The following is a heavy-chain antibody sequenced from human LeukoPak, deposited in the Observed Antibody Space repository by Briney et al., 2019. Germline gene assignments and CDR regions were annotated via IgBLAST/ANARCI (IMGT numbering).Heavy chain of an antibody. CDR3: ARSRTAMGHYYYYMDV. Sequence: SVKVPCKASRGTFSSYAISWVRQAPGQGLEWMGGIIPIFGTANYAQKFQGRVTITADESTSTAYMELSSLRSEDTAVYYCARSRTAMGHYYYYMDVWGKGTTVTVSS. J-gene: IGHJ6*03. V-gene: IGHV1-69*13. CDR1: RGTFSSYA. D-gene: IGHD5-18*01. CDR2: IIPIFGTA.